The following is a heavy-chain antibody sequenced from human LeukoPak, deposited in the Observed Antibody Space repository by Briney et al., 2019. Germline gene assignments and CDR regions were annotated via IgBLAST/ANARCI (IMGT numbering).Heavy chain of an antibody. J-gene: IGHJ6*02. CDR2: IWYDGSNK. Sequence: PGRSLRLSCAASGFTFSSYGMHWVRQAPGKGLGWVAVIWYDGSNKYYADSVKGRFTISRDNSKNTLYLQMNSLRAEDTAVYYCARGPQVAYYGMDVWGQGTTVTVSS. D-gene: IGHD5-12*01. CDR3: ARGPQVAYYGMDV. CDR1: GFTFSSYG. V-gene: IGHV3-33*01.